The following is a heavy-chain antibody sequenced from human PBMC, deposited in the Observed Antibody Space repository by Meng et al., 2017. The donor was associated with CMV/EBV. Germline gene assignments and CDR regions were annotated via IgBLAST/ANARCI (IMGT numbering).Heavy chain of an antibody. Sequence: QVQLQQSGPGLVKPPQTLSLPCAISGDSVSSNSAAWNWIRQSPSRGLEWLGRTYYRSKWYNDYAVSVKSRITINPDTSKNQFSLQLNSVTPEDTAVYYCARERGVATFRYYYYYYMDVWGKGTTVTVSS. CDR3: ARERGVATFRYYYYYYMDV. CDR2: TYYRSKWYN. CDR1: GDSVSSNSAA. J-gene: IGHJ6*03. V-gene: IGHV6-1*01. D-gene: IGHD2/OR15-2a*01.